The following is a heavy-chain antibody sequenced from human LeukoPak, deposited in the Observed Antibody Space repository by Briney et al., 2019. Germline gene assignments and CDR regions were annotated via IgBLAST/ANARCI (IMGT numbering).Heavy chain of an antibody. D-gene: IGHD6-19*01. CDR2: ISYDGTNE. Sequence: GGSLRLSCAASGFTFSSYGMHWVRQAPGKGLEWVAVISYDGTNEYYADSVKGRFSISRDNSKSTLFLQMNSPRPEDTAVYFCARDEYSSTWSFYYFDAWGQGTLVTVSS. CDR1: GFTFSSYG. CDR3: ARDEYSSTWSFYYFDA. J-gene: IGHJ4*02. V-gene: IGHV3-30*19.